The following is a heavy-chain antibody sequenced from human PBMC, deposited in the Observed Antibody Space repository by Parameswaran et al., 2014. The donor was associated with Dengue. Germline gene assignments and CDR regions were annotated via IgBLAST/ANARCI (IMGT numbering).Heavy chain of an antibody. J-gene: IGHJ5*02. Sequence: VRQAPGQRLEWMGWINAGNGNTKYSQKFQGRVTITRDTSASTAYMELSSLRSEDTAVYYCARETWFDPWGQGTLVTVSS. CDR3: ARETWFDP. CDR2: INAGNGNT. V-gene: IGHV1-3*01.